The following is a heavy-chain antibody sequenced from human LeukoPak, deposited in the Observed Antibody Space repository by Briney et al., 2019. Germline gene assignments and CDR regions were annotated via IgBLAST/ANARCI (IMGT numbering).Heavy chain of an antibody. CDR2: MRDTVNT. V-gene: IGHV4-59*11. CDR3: ATIKRGNIYGYFDF. D-gene: IGHD5-18*01. J-gene: IGHJ4*02. Sequence: SETLSLTCSVSDVSISSHYWSWLRQPPGKGLEWIAYMRDTVNTKDNPSFKSRLTLSADTSKNQFSLRLSSVTAADSAVYYCATIKRGNIYGYFDFWGQGILVTVSS. CDR1: DVSISSHY.